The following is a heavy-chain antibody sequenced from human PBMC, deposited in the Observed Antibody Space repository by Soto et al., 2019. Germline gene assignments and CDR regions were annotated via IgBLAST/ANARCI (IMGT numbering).Heavy chain of an antibody. D-gene: IGHD3-22*01. CDR1: GFTVSSNY. CDR2: IYSGGST. V-gene: IGHV3-53*01. Sequence: GGSLRLCCAASGFTVSSNYMSWIRQAPGKGLEWVSVIYSGGSTYYADSVKGRFTISRDNSKNTLYLQMNSLRAEDTAVYYCARDGTNDSSGYPTPIYYDMDVWGHGTTVTVSS. J-gene: IGHJ6*02. CDR3: ARDGTNDSSGYPTPIYYDMDV.